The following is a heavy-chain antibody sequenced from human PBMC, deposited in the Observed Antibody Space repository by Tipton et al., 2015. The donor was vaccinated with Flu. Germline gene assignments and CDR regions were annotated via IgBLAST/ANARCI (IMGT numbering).Heavy chain of an antibody. Sequence: TLSLTCAVYGGSFSGYYWGWFRQPPGKGLEWIGEINHSGSTNYNPSLKSRVTISVDTSKNQFSLKLSSVTAADTAVYYCARDGNGGLFDYWGQGTLVTVPS. CDR1: GGSFSGYY. V-gene: IGHV4-34*01. D-gene: IGHD2-8*01. J-gene: IGHJ4*02. CDR3: ARDGNGGLFDY. CDR2: INHSGST.